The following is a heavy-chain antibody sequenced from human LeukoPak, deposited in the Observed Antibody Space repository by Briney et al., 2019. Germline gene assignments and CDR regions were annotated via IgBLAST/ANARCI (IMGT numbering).Heavy chain of an antibody. J-gene: IGHJ4*02. D-gene: IGHD3-10*01. CDR3: ARVTMVRGAPAFDY. Sequence: GGSLRLSCAASGFTVSSNYMSWVRQAPGKGLEWVSVIYSGGSTYYADSVKGRFTISRDNSKNTLYLQMNSLRAEDTAVYYCARVTMVRGAPAFDYWGQGTLVTVSS. CDR2: IYSGGST. V-gene: IGHV3-53*01. CDR1: GFTVSSNY.